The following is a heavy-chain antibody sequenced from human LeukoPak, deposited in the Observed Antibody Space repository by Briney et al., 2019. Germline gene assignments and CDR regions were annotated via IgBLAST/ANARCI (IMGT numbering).Heavy chain of an antibody. CDR2: ISGSGGST. V-gene: IGHV3-23*01. J-gene: IGHJ4*02. D-gene: IGHD2-2*01. CDR3: AKAGHCSSTSCYFAAFRY. CDR1: GFTFSSYA. Sequence: PGGSLRLSCAASGFTFSSYAMSWVRQAPRKGLEWVSAISGSGGSTYYADSVKGRFTISRDNSKNTLYLQMNSLRAEDTAVYYCAKAGHCSSTSCYFAAFRYWGQGTLVTVSS.